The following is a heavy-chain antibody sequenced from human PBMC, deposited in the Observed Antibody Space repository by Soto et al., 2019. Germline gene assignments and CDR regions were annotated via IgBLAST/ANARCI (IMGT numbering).Heavy chain of an antibody. Sequence: QVQLQESGPGLVKPSQTLSLTCTVPGGSISSGGYFWSWIRQHPGKGLEWIGYIYYSGNTFYNPSLKTRVSISVDTSKNQFSLKLSSVTAADTAVYYCARGAVGATIYFDYWGQGTLVTVSS. D-gene: IGHD1-26*01. CDR2: IYYSGNT. CDR3: ARGAVGATIYFDY. V-gene: IGHV4-31*03. CDR1: GGSISSGGYF. J-gene: IGHJ4*02.